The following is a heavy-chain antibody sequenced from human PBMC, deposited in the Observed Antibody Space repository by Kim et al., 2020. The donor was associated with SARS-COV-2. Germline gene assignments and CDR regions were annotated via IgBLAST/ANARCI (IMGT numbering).Heavy chain of an antibody. D-gene: IGHD6-13*01. CDR2: ISANSGNT. CDR1: GYTFSSYA. CDR3: ARADMEKTGYSSSWYHVHATLDP. Sequence: ASVKVSCKASGYTFSSYAVTWVRQAPGQGLEWMGWISANSGNTNYAQKFQGRVTMTTDTSTSTAYMELRSLRSDDTAVYYCARADMEKTGYSSSWYHVHATLDPWGQGTLVTVSS. J-gene: IGHJ5*02. V-gene: IGHV1-18*04.